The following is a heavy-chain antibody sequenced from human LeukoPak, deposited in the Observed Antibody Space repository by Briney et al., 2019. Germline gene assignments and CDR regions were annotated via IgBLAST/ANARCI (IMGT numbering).Heavy chain of an antibody. V-gene: IGHV3-21*01. Sequence: GGSLRLSCAASGFTFSSYSMNWVRQAPGKGLEWVSSISSSSSYIYYADSVKGRFTISRDNAKNSLYLQMNSLRAEDTAVYYCARDQGGPTAVRVFSSSWVFDYWGQGTLVTVSS. CDR3: ARDQGGPTAVRVFSSSWVFDY. CDR2: ISSSSSYI. J-gene: IGHJ4*02. D-gene: IGHD6-13*01. CDR1: GFTFSSYS.